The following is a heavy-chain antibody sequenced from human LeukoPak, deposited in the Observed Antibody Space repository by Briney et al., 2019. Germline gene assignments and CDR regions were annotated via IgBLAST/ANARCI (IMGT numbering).Heavy chain of an antibody. Sequence: GESLKISCKGSGYSFTSYWIGWVRQMPGKGLEWMGIIYPGDSDTRYSPSFQGQVTISADKSISTAYLQWSSLKASDTAMYYCARPFGVGYYDSSDAFDIWGQGTMVTVSS. D-gene: IGHD3-22*01. J-gene: IGHJ3*02. CDR2: IYPGDSDT. CDR1: GYSFTSYW. CDR3: ARPFGVGYYDSSDAFDI. V-gene: IGHV5-51*01.